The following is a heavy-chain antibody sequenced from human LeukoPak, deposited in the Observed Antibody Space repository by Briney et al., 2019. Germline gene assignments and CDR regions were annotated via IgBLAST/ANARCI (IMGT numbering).Heavy chain of an antibody. Sequence: ASVKVSCKVSGYTLTELSMHWVRQAPGKGLEWMGGFDPEDGETIYAQKFQGRVTMTEDTSTDTAYMELSSLRSEDTAVYYCARDVVADSRGGPAVRGWFDPWGQGTLSPTPQ. CDR2: FDPEDGET. CDR3: ARDVVADSRGGPAVRGWFDP. J-gene: IGHJ5*02. D-gene: IGHD2-15*01. CDR1: GYTLTELS. V-gene: IGHV1-24*01.